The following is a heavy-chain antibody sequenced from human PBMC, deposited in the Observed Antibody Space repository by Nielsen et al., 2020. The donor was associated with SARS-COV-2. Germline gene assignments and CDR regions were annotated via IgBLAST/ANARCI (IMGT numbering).Heavy chain of an antibody. J-gene: IGHJ3*02. CDR2: ISSSGSTI. V-gene: IGHV3-48*03. CDR1: GFTFSSYE. CDR3: AKEAVGWELLQNAFDI. D-gene: IGHD1-26*01. Sequence: GGSLRLSCAASGFTFSSYEMNWVRQAPGKGLEWVSYISSSGSTIYYADSVKGRFTISRDNSKNTLYLQMNSLRAEDTAVYYCAKEAVGWELLQNAFDIWGQGTMVTVSS.